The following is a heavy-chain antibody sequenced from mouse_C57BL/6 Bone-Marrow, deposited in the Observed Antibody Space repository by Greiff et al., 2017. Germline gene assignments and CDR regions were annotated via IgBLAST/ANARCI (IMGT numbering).Heavy chain of an antibody. CDR2: IYPRSGNT. CDR3: ARRDYYYGSSYRHFDY. CDR1: GYTFTSYG. Sequence: VQLQQSGAELARPGASVKLSCKASGYTFTSYGISWVKQRTGQGLEWIGEIYPRSGNTYYNEKFKGKATLTADKSSSTAYMELRSLTSEDSSGXFCARRDYYYGSSYRHFDYWGKGTTLTVSS. J-gene: IGHJ2*01. V-gene: IGHV1-81*01. D-gene: IGHD1-1*01.